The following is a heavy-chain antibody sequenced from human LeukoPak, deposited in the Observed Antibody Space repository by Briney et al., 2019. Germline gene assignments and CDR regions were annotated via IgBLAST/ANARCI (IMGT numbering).Heavy chain of an antibody. CDR1: GYTFTGYY. D-gene: IGHD3-22*01. CDR2: INPNSGGT. V-gene: IGHV1-2*02. J-gene: IGHJ5*02. CDR3: AREGGADSSGYYPYNWFDP. Sequence: ASVKVSCKASGYTFTGYYMHWVRQAPGQGLEWMGWINPNSGGTNYAQKFQGRVTMTRDTSISTAYMELSRLRSDDTAVYYCAREGGADSSGYYPYNWFDPWGRGTLVTVSS.